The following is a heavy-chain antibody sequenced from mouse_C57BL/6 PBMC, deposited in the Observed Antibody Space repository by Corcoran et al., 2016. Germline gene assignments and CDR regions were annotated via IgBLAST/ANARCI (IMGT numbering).Heavy chain of an antibody. V-gene: IGHV12-3*01. CDR3: AGDRLGYWYFDV. CDR1: GFPITSGYY. CDR2: ITHSGET. J-gene: IGHJ1*03. Sequence: QMQLQESGPGLVKPSQSLSLTCSITGFPITSGYYWIWIRQSPGKPLEWMGYITHSGETFYNPSLQSPISITRETSKNQFFLQLNSVTTEDTAMYYCAGDRLGYWYFDVWGTGTTVTVSS.